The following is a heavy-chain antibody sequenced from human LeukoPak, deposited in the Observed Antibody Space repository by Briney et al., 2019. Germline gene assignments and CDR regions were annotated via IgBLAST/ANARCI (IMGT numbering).Heavy chain of an antibody. CDR3: ATDSPGSYYDSSGYYSHFPFGY. J-gene: IGHJ4*02. CDR1: GYTFTDYY. D-gene: IGHD3-22*01. Sequence: ASVKVSCKVSGYTFTDYYMHWVQQAPGKGLEWMGLADPEDGETIYAEKFQGRVTITADTSTDTAYMELSSLGSEDTAVYYCATDSPGSYYDSSGYYSHFPFGYWGQGTLVTVSS. V-gene: IGHV1-69-2*01. CDR2: ADPEDGET.